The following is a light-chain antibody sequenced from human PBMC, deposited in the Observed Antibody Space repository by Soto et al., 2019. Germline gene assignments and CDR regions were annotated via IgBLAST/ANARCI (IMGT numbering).Light chain of an antibody. Sequence: EIEMTQSPATLSVSPGERATISCRASQSVSSNLAWYQQKPGQAPRLLIYGASTRDTGIPARFSGSGSGTEFTLTISSLQSEDFAVYYCQQYNNWPYTFGQGTKLEIK. CDR2: GAS. CDR3: QQYNNWPYT. CDR1: QSVSSN. V-gene: IGKV3-15*01. J-gene: IGKJ2*01.